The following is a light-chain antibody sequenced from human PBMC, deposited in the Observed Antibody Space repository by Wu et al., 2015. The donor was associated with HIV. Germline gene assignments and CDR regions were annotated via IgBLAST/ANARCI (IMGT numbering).Light chain of an antibody. CDR2: MHP. CDR1: QSVSSK. CDR3: QQRSNWPVS. V-gene: IGKV3-11*01. Sequence: TLSCRASQSVSSKVAWYQXKPGQLPGSSSMMHPQGHWHPSQVQWHGSGTDFTLTISSLEPEDFAVYYCQQRSNWPVSFGQGTKLEIK. J-gene: IGKJ2*03.